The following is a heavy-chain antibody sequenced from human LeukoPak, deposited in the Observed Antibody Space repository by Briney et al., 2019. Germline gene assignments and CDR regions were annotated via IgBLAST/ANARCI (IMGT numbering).Heavy chain of an antibody. V-gene: IGHV3-23*01. CDR2: LSGSGGAT. CDR3: AKDRTPYSRSGGYYLGAFDI. CDR1: GLTFSNYA. J-gene: IGHJ3*02. Sequence: GGSLRPSCAASGLTFSNYAMTWVRLAPGKGLEWVSSLSGSGGATWYAGSVKGRFTISRDNSKNTLYLRMNSLRAEDTAVYHCAKDRTPYSRSGGYYLGAFDIWGHGTLVTVSS. D-gene: IGHD3-10*01.